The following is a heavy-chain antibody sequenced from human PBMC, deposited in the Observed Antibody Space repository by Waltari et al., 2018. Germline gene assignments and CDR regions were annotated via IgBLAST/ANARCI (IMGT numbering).Heavy chain of an antibody. V-gene: IGHV3-74*03. Sequence: EEQLVESGGGLVHPGGSLRLSCEASGLTSYYWLNWVGQAPGKGLVWVSRVSADGRVTTYADFVKGRFIMSRDDAKNTVSLQMNSLTVDDAGVYYCARGADASTFRDYYYYYMNVWGKGTTVTVSS. D-gene: IGHD2-2*01. J-gene: IGHJ6*03. CDR1: GLTSYYW. CDR3: ARGADASTFRDYYYYYMNV. CDR2: VSADGRVT.